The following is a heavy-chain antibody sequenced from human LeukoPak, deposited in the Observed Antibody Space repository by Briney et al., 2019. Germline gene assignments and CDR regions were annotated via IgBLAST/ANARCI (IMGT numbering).Heavy chain of an antibody. Sequence: SQTLSLTCAVSGGSISSGGYSWSWIRQPPGKGLEWIGYIYHSGSTYYNPSLKSRVTISVDSSKNQFSLKLSSVTAADTAVYYCAREGDYTFDYWGQGTLVTVSS. CDR3: AREGDYTFDY. D-gene: IGHD4-17*01. CDR1: GGSISSGGYS. V-gene: IGHV4-30-2*01. J-gene: IGHJ4*02. CDR2: IYHSGST.